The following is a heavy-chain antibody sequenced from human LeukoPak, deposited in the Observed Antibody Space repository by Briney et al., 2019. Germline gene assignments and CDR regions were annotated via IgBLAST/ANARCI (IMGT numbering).Heavy chain of an antibody. D-gene: IGHD4-11*01. CDR2: IIPIFGTA. CDR1: GGTLSSYA. J-gene: IGHJ4*02. CDR3: ARDLTHDYHRRGHLDY. Sequence: SVKVSCKASGGTLSSYAISWVRQAPGQGLEWMGRIIPIFGTANYAQKFQGRVTNTTDESTGTAYMELSSLRSEDTAVYYCARDLTHDYHRRGHLDYWGQGTLVTVSS. V-gene: IGHV1-69*05.